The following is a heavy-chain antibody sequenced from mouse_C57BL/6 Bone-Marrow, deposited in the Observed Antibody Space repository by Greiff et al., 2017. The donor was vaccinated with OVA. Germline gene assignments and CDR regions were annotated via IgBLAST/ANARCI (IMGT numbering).Heavy chain of an antibody. CDR3: AGSRDYYGSSYVWYFEV. CDR1: GFNIKNTY. J-gene: IGHJ1*03. CDR2: IDPANGNT. Sequence: EVQLQQSVAELVRPGASVKLSCTASGFNIKNTYMHWVKQRPEQGLEWIGRIDPANGNTKYAPKFQGQATITADTSSNTAYLQLSSLTSEDTAIYYCAGSRDYYGSSYVWYFEVWGTGTTVTVSS. D-gene: IGHD1-1*01. V-gene: IGHV14-3*01.